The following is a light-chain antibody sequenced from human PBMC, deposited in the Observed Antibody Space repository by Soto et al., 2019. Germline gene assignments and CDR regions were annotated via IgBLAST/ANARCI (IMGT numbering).Light chain of an antibody. CDR2: GAS. CDR3: QQYVSSPWT. CDR1: QTVTSNY. Sequence: EIVLTQSPGTLSLSPGERATLSCGASQTVTSNYLAWYQQKSGQAPRLLISGASTRATGIPDRVSGSGSGTDFTRTISRLEPEDFAVYYCQQYVSSPWTFGQGTKVE. J-gene: IGKJ1*01. V-gene: IGKV3-20*01.